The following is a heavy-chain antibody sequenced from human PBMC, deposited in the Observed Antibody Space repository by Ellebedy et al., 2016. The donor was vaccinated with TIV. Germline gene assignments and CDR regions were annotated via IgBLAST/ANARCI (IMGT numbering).Heavy chain of an antibody. D-gene: IGHD6-13*01. CDR2: ISSSSSTI. CDR1: GFTFSSYS. CDR3: AREINIPAAAGRRALGFDY. Sequence: GESLKISXAVSGFTFSSYSMNWVRQAPGKGLEWVSYISSSSSTIYYADSVKGRFTISRDNAKNSLYLQMNSLRAEDTAVYYCAREINIPAAAGRRALGFDYWGQGTLVTVSS. V-gene: IGHV3-48*04. J-gene: IGHJ4*02.